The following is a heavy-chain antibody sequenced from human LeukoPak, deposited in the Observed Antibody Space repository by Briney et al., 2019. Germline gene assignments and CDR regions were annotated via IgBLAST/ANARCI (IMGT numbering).Heavy chain of an antibody. J-gene: IGHJ4*02. Sequence: GGSLRLSCEAWGSTFSSYDMHGVRQAPGKGLEGLAFLQYDASNKYYADSGKGRFTISRDSSTITLYVHMNSLRAEDTAVYSCAAVGGVHYFDYWGQGTMVTVS. D-gene: IGHD3-16*01. CDR1: GSTFSSYD. CDR3: AAVGGVHYFDY. V-gene: IGHV3-30*02. CDR2: LQYDASNK.